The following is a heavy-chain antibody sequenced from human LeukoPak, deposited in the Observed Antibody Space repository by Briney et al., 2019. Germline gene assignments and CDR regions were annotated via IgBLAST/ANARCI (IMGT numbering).Heavy chain of an antibody. CDR3: AGRGYYDSSGYAWGY. CDR2: IYSGGST. D-gene: IGHD3-22*01. CDR1: GFTVSSNY. Sequence: PGGSLRLSCAASGFTVSSNYMSWVRQAPGKGLEGVSVIYSGGSTYYADSVKGRFTISRDNSKNTLYLQMNSLRAEDTAVYYCAGRGYYDSSGYAWGYWGQGTLVTVSS. V-gene: IGHV3-66*01. J-gene: IGHJ4*02.